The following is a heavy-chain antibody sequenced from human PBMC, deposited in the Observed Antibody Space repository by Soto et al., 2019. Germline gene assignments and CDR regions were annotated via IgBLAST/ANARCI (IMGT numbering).Heavy chain of an antibody. V-gene: IGHV4-4*07. J-gene: IGHJ4*02. Sequence: SETLSLTCTVSGGSMNAHFWSWIRQSAGKGLEWIGHIYISGTTMYNPSLKSRVTMSVDPPKNQLSLKLTSVTAADTAVYYCARINGGSPDFWGQGALVTVSS. D-gene: IGHD2-15*01. CDR3: ARINGGSPDF. CDR2: IYISGTT. CDR1: GGSMNAHF.